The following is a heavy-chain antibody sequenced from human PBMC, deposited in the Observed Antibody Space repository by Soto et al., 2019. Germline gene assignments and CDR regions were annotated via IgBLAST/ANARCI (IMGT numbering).Heavy chain of an antibody. CDR1: GYTFTSYG. D-gene: IGHD6-13*01. J-gene: IGHJ5*02. CDR2: ISAYNGNT. V-gene: IGHV1-18*01. CDR3: ARDFGYSSSPRNWFDP. Sequence: ASVKVSCKASGYTFTSYGISWVRQAPGQGLEWMGWISAYNGNTNYAQKLQGRVTITTDTSASTAYMELSSLRSEDTAVYYCARDFGYSSSPRNWFDPWGQGTLVTVSS.